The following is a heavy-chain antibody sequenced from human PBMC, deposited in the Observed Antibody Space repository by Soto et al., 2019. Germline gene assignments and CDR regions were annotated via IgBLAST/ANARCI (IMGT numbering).Heavy chain of an antibody. CDR3: ARVGLEGAYGSGKRALNFDY. Sequence: QVQLVESGGGVVQPGRSLRLSCAASGFTFSSYGMHWVRQAPGKGLEWVAVIWYDGSNKYYADSVKGRFTISRDNSKNTLYLQMNSLRAEDTAVYYCARVGLEGAYGSGKRALNFDYWGQGTLVTVSS. CDR1: GFTFSSYG. J-gene: IGHJ4*02. CDR2: IWYDGSNK. D-gene: IGHD3-10*01. V-gene: IGHV3-33*01.